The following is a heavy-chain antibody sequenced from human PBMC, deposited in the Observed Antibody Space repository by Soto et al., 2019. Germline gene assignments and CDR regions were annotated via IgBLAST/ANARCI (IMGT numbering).Heavy chain of an antibody. Sequence: QVQLVQSGAEVKKPGSSVKVSCKASGGTFSSYAISWVRQAPGQGLEWMGGIIPIFGTANYAQKFQGRVTNTAGQSKDPAYKEARRPESGETGLVLWGQEGWRSYLTGSNWFDPWGQGTLVTVSS. V-gene: IGHV1-69*01. CDR1: GGTFSSYA. CDR2: IIPIFGTA. CDR3: GQEGWRSYLTGSNWFDP. D-gene: IGHD3-9*01. J-gene: IGHJ5*02.